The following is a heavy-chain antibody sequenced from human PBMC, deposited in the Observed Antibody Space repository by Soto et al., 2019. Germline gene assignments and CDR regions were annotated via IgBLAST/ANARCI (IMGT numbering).Heavy chain of an antibody. Sequence: QVQLVESGGGVVQPGRSLRLSCAASGFTFSSYGMHWVRQAPGKGLEWVAVIWYDGSNKYYADSVKGRFTISRDNSKNTLYLLMNSLRAEDTAVYYCARQHYYDSSGYPGGWGMDVWGQGTTVTVSS. CDR1: GFTFSSYG. V-gene: IGHV3-33*01. CDR3: ARQHYYDSSGYPGGWGMDV. CDR2: IWYDGSNK. D-gene: IGHD3-22*01. J-gene: IGHJ6*02.